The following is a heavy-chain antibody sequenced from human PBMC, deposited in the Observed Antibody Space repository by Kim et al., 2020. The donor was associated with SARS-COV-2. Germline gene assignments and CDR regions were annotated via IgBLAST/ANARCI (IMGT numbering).Heavy chain of an antibody. CDR3: TRVVAAACTIDY. CDR1: GFTFGDYA. V-gene: IGHV3-49*03. CDR2: IRSKAYGGTT. J-gene: IGHJ4*02. Sequence: GGSLRLSCTASGFTFGDYAMSWFRQAPGKGLEWVGFIRSKAYGGTTEYAASVKGRFTISRDDSKSIAYLQMNSLKTEDTAVCYCTRVVAAACTIDYWGQGTLVTVSS. D-gene: IGHD6-13*01.